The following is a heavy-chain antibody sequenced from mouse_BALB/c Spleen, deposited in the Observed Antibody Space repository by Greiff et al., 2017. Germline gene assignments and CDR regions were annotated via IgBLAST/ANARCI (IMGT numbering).Heavy chain of an antibody. Sequence: EVQLQQSGPGLVKPSQSLSLTCTVTGYSITSDYAWNWIRQFPGNKLEWMGYISYSGSTSYNPSLKSRISITRDTSKNQFFLQLNSVTTEDTATYYCARHYRGAMDYWGQGTSVTVSS. CDR2: ISYSGST. J-gene: IGHJ4*01. D-gene: IGHD2-12*01. CDR1: GYSITSDYA. CDR3: ARHYRGAMDY. V-gene: IGHV3-2*02.